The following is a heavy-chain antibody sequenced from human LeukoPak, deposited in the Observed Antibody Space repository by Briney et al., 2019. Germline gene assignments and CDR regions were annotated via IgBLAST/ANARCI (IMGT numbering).Heavy chain of an antibody. CDR1: GGSISSSSYY. CDR3: ARNGLLWFGELL. CDR2: IYYSGST. J-gene: IGHJ4*02. V-gene: IGHV4-39*01. D-gene: IGHD3-10*01. Sequence: SETLSLTCTVSGGSISSSSYYWCWIRQPPGKGLEWIGSIYYSGSTYYNPSLKSRVTISVDTSKNQFSLKLSSVTAADTAVYYCARNGLLWFGELLWGQGTLVTVSS.